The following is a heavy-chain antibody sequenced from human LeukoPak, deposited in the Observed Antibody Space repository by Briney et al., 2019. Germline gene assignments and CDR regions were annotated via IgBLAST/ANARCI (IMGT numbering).Heavy chain of an antibody. D-gene: IGHD3-10*01. Sequence: HTGGSLRLSCAASGFTFSNYDMHWVRQPTGRGLEWVSPIGTAGDTYYPDSVKGRFTISRDNSKNTLYLQMNSLRAEDTAIYYCAKNKGSGSHVNYCMDVWGKGTTVTVSS. CDR3: AKNKGSGSHVNYCMDV. V-gene: IGHV3-13*01. CDR1: GFTFSNYD. J-gene: IGHJ6*03. CDR2: IGTAGDT.